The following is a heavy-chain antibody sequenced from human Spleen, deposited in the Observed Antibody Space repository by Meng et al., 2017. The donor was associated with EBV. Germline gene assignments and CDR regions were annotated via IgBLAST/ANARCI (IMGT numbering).Heavy chain of an antibody. CDR1: GFTFSDYY. CDR3: ARDLGGYDFWWFDP. Sequence: GRLVESGGGLVKPGGPLRLPCAASGFTFSDYYMSWIPQAPGKGLEWVSYISSSGSTIYYADSVKGRFTISRDNAKNSLYLQMNSLRAEDTAVYYCARDLGGYDFWWFDPWGQGTLVTVSS. V-gene: IGHV3-11*01. J-gene: IGHJ5*02. D-gene: IGHD3-3*01. CDR2: ISSSGSTI.